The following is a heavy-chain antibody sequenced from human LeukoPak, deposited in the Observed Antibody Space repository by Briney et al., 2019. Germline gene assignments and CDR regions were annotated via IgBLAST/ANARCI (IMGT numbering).Heavy chain of an antibody. J-gene: IGHJ5*02. Sequence: SGTLSLTCAVSGGSISSSNWWSWVRQPPGKGLEWIGEIYHSGSTNYNPSLKSRVTISVDKSKNQFSLRLSSVTAADTAVYYCATYYGAPRNWFDPWGQGTLVTVSS. CDR1: GGSISSSNW. V-gene: IGHV4-4*02. D-gene: IGHD4-17*01. CDR2: IYHSGST. CDR3: ATYYGAPRNWFDP.